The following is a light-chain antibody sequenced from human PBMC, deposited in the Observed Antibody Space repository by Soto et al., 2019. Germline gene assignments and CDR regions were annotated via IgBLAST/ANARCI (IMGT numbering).Light chain of an antibody. CDR1: QSLSGNY. V-gene: IGKV3-20*01. J-gene: IGKJ1*01. Sequence: NVLTQSPGTLSLSPGQRATLSCRASQSLSGNYLAWCQQKPGQAPRVLIYRASIRATGISDRFSGSGSGTDFTLTISRLEPEDFAVYYCQHYGASPWTFGQGTKVDI. CDR2: RAS. CDR3: QHYGASPWT.